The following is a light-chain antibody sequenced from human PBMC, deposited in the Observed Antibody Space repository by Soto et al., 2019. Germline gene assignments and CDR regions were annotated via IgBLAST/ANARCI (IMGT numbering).Light chain of an antibody. J-gene: IGKJ4*01. Sequence: EIVLTQSPGTLSLSPGERATHTCRASQNVSSSILAWYQQKPGQAPRLLIYGASSRATGIPDRFSGSGSGTDFTLTISRLEPEDVAVYYCQQYGSSLLTFGGGTKVEIK. CDR3: QQYGSSLLT. CDR1: QNVSSSI. CDR2: GAS. V-gene: IGKV3-20*01.